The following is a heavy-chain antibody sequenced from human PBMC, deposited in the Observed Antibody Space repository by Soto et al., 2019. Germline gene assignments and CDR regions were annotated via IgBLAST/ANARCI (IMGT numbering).Heavy chain of an antibody. CDR2: ITSSGRTT. Sequence: QVQLVESGGGLVKPGGSLRLSCAASGFTFSDYYMNWIRQAPGKGLEWVSYITSSGRTTYYADSVKGRFTISRDNAKNSVYLQMNSLRAEDTAMYYCARELGVLLEYRCSTLTYYRMDVWGQGTTATVSS. J-gene: IGHJ6*02. CDR1: GFTFSDYY. CDR3: ARELGVLLEYRCSTLTYYRMDV. V-gene: IGHV3-11*01. D-gene: IGHD1-1*01.